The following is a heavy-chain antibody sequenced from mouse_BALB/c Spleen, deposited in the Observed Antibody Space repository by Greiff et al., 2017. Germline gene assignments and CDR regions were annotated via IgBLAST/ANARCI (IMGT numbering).Heavy chain of an antibody. Sequence: QVQLQQPGAELVRPGASVKLSCKASGYTFTSYWINWVKQRPGQGLEWIGNIYPSDSYTNYNQKFKDKATLTVDKSSSTAYMQLSSPISEDSAVYYCTRERNGLFAYWGQGTLVTVSA. CDR3: TRERNGLFAY. CDR1: GYTFTSYW. J-gene: IGHJ3*01. V-gene: IGHV1-69*02. CDR2: IYPSDSYT. D-gene: IGHD1-2*01.